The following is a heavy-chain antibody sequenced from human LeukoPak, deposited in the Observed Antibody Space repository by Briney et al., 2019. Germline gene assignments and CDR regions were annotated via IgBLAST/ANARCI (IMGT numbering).Heavy chain of an antibody. D-gene: IGHD5-18*01. V-gene: IGHV3-11*05. Sequence: GGSLRLSCEVSGFTFSDHYMSWIRQAPGKRLEWVSYISSGSTYTNYADSVEGRFTISRDNAKNSLYLQMNSLRAEDTAVYYCARGDTATLKYYFDYWGQGTLVTVSS. CDR3: ARGDTATLKYYFDY. CDR2: ISSGSTYT. CDR1: GFTFSDHY. J-gene: IGHJ4*02.